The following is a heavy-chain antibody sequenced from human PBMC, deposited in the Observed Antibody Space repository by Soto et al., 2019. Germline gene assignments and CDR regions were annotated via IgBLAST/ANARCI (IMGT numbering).Heavy chain of an antibody. CDR2: ISAYNGNT. D-gene: IGHD6-13*01. CDR1: GYTFTSYG. CDR3: ARDLAMNSRIWDYYYYGMDV. V-gene: IGHV1-18*01. Sequence: ASVKVSCKASGYTFTSYGISWVRQAPGHGLEWMGWISAYNGNTNYAQKLQGRVTMTTDTSTSTAYMELRSLRSDDTAVYYCARDLAMNSRIWDYYYYGMDVWGQGTTVTVSS. J-gene: IGHJ6*02.